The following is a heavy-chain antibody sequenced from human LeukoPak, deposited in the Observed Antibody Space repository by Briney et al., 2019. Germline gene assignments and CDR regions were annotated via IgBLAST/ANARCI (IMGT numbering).Heavy chain of an antibody. D-gene: IGHD2-2*01. CDR1: EYTFTGYY. V-gene: IGHV1-2*02. CDR2: INPKSRGT. Sequence: ASVKVSCKASEYTFTGYYIHWVRQAPGQGLEWMGWINPKSRGTDYAQRFRGRVTLTRDKPISTAYMELRSLRSDDTAVYYCARRYCSSTSCLNYYFDYWGQGTLVTVSS. CDR3: ARRYCSSTSCLNYYFDY. J-gene: IGHJ4*02.